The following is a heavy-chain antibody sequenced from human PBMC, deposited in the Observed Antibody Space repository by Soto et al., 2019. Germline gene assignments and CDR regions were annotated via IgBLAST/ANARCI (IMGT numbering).Heavy chain of an antibody. J-gene: IGHJ4*02. CDR2: IIPIFGTT. V-gene: IGHV1-69*01. CDR3: ARVFPDGWVEPGVVRGYLDT. Sequence: QVQLVQSGAEVKEPGSAVKVSCKAPADSFSSYGISWVRQAPGQGLEWMGGIIPIFGTTNYAEKFQGRVTLTADESTNTGYMELSSLRSEDTALYYCARVFPDGWVEPGVVRGYLDTWGRGTLVTVSS. CDR1: ADSFSSYG. D-gene: IGHD3-3*01.